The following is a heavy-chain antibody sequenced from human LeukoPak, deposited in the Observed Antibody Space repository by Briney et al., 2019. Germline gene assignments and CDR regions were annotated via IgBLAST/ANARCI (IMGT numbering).Heavy chain of an antibody. V-gene: IGHV3-30*01. CDR1: GFTFSSYA. J-gene: IGHJ4*02. CDR3: ARDLPLGYCSSTSCPYTTGGFDY. Sequence: GGSLRLSCAASGFTFSSYAMHWVRQAPGKGLEWVAVISYDGSNKYYADSVKGRFTISRDNSENTLYLQMNSLRAEDTAVYYCARDLPLGYCSSTSCPYTTGGFDYWGQGTLVTVSS. CDR2: ISYDGSNK. D-gene: IGHD2-2*01.